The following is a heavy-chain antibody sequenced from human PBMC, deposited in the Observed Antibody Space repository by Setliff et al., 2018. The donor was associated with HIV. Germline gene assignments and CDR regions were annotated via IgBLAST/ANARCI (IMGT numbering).Heavy chain of an antibody. V-gene: IGHV3-49*04. CDR3: TRVPINSYYYMDV. CDR1: EFTFGDYA. J-gene: IGHJ6*03. CDR2: IRSKTYGGTI. Sequence: GESLKISCTASEFTFGDYAMSWVRQPPGKGLEWVGFIRSKTYGGTIKYAASVKGRFTISRDDSKNIAYLQMNSLKTEDTAVYYCTRVPINSYYYMDVWGKGTTVTVSS. D-gene: IGHD2-21*01.